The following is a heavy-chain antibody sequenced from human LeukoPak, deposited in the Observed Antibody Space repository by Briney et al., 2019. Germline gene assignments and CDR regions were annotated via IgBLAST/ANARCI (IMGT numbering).Heavy chain of an antibody. Sequence: SQTLSLTCAISGDSFSINSAAWNWIRQSPSRGLEWLGRTYQRSKWYNDHAVSVKSRITINPDISKNQFSLQLNSVTPEDTAVYYCARSPSPYSSGWYFDYWGQGTLVTVSS. CDR3: ARSPSPYSSGWYFDY. J-gene: IGHJ4*02. V-gene: IGHV6-1*01. CDR1: GDSFSINSAA. D-gene: IGHD6-19*01. CDR2: TYQRSKWYN.